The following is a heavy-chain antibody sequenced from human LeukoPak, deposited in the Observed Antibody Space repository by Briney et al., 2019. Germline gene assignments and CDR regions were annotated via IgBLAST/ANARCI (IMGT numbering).Heavy chain of an antibody. J-gene: IGHJ4*02. CDR3: ARANSGSYLDY. Sequence: GGSLRLSCAASGFTFSSYDMLWVRQVTGKGLESVSAIGTVGDTHYSDSVKGRFTISRDNAKNSLYLQMNSLRAEDTAVYYCARANSGSYLDYWGQGTLVTVSS. CDR2: IGTVGDT. CDR1: GFTFSSYD. V-gene: IGHV3-13*04. D-gene: IGHD1-26*01.